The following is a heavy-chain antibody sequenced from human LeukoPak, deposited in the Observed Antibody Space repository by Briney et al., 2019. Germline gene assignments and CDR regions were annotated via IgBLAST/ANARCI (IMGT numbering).Heavy chain of an antibody. V-gene: IGHV1-69*13. J-gene: IGHJ4*02. CDR2: IIPIFGTA. D-gene: IGHD3-22*01. CDR1: GGTFSSYA. Sequence: SVKVSCKASGGTFSSYAISWVRQAPGQGLEWMGGIIPIFGTANYAQKFQGRVTITADESTSTAYMELSSLRSEDTAVYYCASYYYDSSGYYYPVYWGQGTLVTVSS. CDR3: ASYYYDSSGYYYPVY.